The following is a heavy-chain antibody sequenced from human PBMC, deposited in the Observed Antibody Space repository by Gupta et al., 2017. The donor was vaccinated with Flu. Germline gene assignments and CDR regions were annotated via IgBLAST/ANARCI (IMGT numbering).Heavy chain of an antibody. CDR1: GFTFSGSA. V-gene: IGHV3-73*02. J-gene: IGHJ5*02. Sequence: EVQLVESGGGLVQPGGSLKLSCAASGFTFSGSALHWVRQASGKGLEWVGRIRSKANTYATSYAASVKGRFTIARDDSKNMAYLQMNSLKTEDTAVYYCTRPIGMGNWLDPWGQGTLVTVSS. CDR3: TRPIGMGNWLDP. CDR2: IRSKANTYAT.